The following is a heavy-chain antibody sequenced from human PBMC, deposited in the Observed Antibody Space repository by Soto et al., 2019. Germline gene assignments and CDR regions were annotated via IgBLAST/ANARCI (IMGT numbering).Heavy chain of an antibody. Sequence: PSETLSLTCTVSGGSITRGGYYWSWIRQHPGKGLEWIGYIYNSGTTYYNPSLKSRVTISVDTSKNQFSLKLTSVTAADTAVYYCARDPAPWGQGTLVTVFS. CDR2: IYNSGTT. CDR3: ARDPAP. V-gene: IGHV4-31*03. J-gene: IGHJ5*02. CDR1: GGSITRGGYY.